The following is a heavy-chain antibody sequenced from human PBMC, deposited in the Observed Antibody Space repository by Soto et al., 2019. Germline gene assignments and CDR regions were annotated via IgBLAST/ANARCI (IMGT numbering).Heavy chain of an antibody. CDR1: GFTFSSYG. CDR2: IWYDGSNK. Sequence: QVQLVESGGGVVQPGRSLRLSCAASGFTFSSYGMHWVRQAPGKGLEWVAVIWYDGSNKYYADSVKGRFTISRDNSKNTLYLQMNSLRAEDTAVYYCAREGYYDFWSGYYSGLPPADIDYWGQGTLVTVSS. J-gene: IGHJ4*02. V-gene: IGHV3-33*01. CDR3: AREGYYDFWSGYYSGLPPADIDY. D-gene: IGHD3-3*01.